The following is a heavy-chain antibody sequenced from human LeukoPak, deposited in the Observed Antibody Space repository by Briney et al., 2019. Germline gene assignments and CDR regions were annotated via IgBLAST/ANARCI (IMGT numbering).Heavy chain of an antibody. Sequence: GGSLRLSCAASGFTFDDYGMSWVRQAPGKGLEWVSGINWNGGSTGYADSVKGRFIISRDNAKNSLYLQMNSLRAEDTALYYCARDGPAYCGGDCYSGYWGQGTLVTVSS. CDR3: ARDGPAYCGGDCYSGY. J-gene: IGHJ4*02. CDR2: INWNGGST. CDR1: GFTFDDYG. D-gene: IGHD2-21*02. V-gene: IGHV3-20*04.